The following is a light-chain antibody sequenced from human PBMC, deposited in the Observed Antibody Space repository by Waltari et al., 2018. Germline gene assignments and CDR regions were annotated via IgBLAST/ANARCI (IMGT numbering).Light chain of an antibody. CDR2: EDK. CDR3: QAWDTDIVV. V-gene: IGLV3-1*01. J-gene: IGLJ2*01. CDR1: KLGDTY. Sequence: SYELTQPPSVSVSPGQTVRITCTGHKLGDTYTAWYQQKPGQAPVLVIYEDKKRPSGIPERVSGSNSGNTATLTISETQAVDEADYYCQAWDTDIVVFGGGTKLTVL.